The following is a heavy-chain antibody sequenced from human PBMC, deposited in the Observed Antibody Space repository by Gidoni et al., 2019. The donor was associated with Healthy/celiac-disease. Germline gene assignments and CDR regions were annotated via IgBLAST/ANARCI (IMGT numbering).Heavy chain of an antibody. CDR1: GFSLSTSGMC. CDR3: ARIRGGGWAFDI. Sequence: QVTLRESGPALVKPTQTLTLTCTFSGFSLSTSGMCVSWIRQPPGKALEWLALIDWDDDKYYSTSMKTRLTISKDTSKNQWVLTRTNWYPVDTATYYCARIRGGGWAFDIWGQGTMVTVSS. V-gene: IGHV2-70*01. D-gene: IGHD3-16*01. CDR2: IDWDDDK. J-gene: IGHJ3*02.